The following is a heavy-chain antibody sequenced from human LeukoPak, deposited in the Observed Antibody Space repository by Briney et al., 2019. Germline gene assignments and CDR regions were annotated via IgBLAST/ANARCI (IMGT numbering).Heavy chain of an antibody. Sequence: GGSLRLSCAASGFTFSSYWMHWVRHAPGKGLVWVSRIKSDGSTNYADSVKGRFTISRDNAKNTVSLQMNSLRAEDTGVYYCARAPCEIGGYYPEYFRHWGQGTLVTVSS. J-gene: IGHJ1*01. CDR2: IKSDGST. D-gene: IGHD3-22*01. CDR3: ARAPCEIGGYYPEYFRH. V-gene: IGHV3-74*01. CDR1: GFTFSSYW.